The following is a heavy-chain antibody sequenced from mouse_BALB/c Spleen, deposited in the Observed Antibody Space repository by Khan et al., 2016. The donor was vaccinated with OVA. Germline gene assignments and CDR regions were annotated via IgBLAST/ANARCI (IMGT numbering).Heavy chain of an antibody. CDR3: ARTHER. V-gene: IGHV1-4*01. CDR2: INPSSGST. Sequence: VQLQQSGAELARPGASVKMSCKASGYTFTSYTMHWVKQRPGPGLEWIGYINPSSGSTKYNQKFKDKATLTADQSSSTASMQLSSLTSEDSAVYYCARTHERWSQGTTLTVSS. CDR1: GYTFTSYT. J-gene: IGHJ2*01.